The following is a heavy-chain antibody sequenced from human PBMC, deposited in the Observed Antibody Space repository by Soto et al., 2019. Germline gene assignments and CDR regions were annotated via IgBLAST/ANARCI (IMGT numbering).Heavy chain of an antibody. CDR1: GFTFSSYG. Sequence: QVQLVESGGGVVQPGRSLRLSCAASGFTFSSYGMHWVRQAPGKGLEWVAVISYDGSNKYYADSVKGRFTISRDNSKNKLYLQMNSLRAEDTAVYYCAKLPNYYDSSGYYYFDYWGQGTLVTVSS. D-gene: IGHD3-22*01. J-gene: IGHJ4*02. CDR2: ISYDGSNK. CDR3: AKLPNYYDSSGYYYFDY. V-gene: IGHV3-30*18.